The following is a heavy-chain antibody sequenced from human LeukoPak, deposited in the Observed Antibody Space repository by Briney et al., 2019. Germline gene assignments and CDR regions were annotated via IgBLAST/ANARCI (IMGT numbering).Heavy chain of an antibody. CDR2: ISWNSGSI. V-gene: IGHV3-9*01. CDR1: GFTFDDYA. D-gene: IGHD6-13*01. Sequence: GRSLRLSCAASGFTFDDYAMHWVRQAPGKGLEWVSGISWNSGSIGYADSVKGRFTISRDNAKNSLYLQMNSLRAEDTALYYCAKDMFPIAAAGNDVFDIWGQGTMVTVSS. CDR3: AKDMFPIAAAGNDVFDI. J-gene: IGHJ3*02.